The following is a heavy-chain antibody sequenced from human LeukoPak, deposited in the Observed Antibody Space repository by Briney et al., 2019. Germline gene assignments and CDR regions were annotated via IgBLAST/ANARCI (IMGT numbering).Heavy chain of an antibody. CDR3: ARDAQRGFDYSNSLEF. CDR1: GFIFSHYG. CDR2: IWSDGSNR. D-gene: IGHD4-11*01. V-gene: IGHV3-33*01. Sequence: GGSLRLSCAASGFIFSHYGMHWVRQAPGKGLEWVAVIWSDGSNRFYAGSVKGRFTISRDNSQNTVFLQMNSLRVEDTAMYYCARDAQRGFDYSNSLEFWGHGTLVTVSS. J-gene: IGHJ5*01.